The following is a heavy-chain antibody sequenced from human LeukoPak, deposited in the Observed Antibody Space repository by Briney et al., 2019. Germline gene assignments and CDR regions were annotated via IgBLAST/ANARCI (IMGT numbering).Heavy chain of an antibody. CDR1: GYTFTSYG. Sequence: ASVKVSCKASGYTFTSYGISWVRQAPGQGLEWMGWISAYKGNTNYAQKLQGRVTMTTDTSTSTAYMELRSLRSDDTAVYYCARSEGVVPAAPLRFDPWGQGTLVTVSS. J-gene: IGHJ5*02. CDR3: ARSEGVVPAAPLRFDP. CDR2: ISAYKGNT. D-gene: IGHD2-2*01. V-gene: IGHV1-18*01.